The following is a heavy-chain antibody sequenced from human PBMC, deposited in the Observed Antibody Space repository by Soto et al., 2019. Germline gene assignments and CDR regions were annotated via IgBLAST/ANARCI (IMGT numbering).Heavy chain of an antibody. CDR3: ARESRFLEWLSLNRFDP. CDR2: ISSSSSTI. J-gene: IGHJ5*02. Sequence: GGSLRLSCAASGFNFSSYSMNWVRQAPGKGLEWVSYISSSSSTIYYADSVKGRFTISRDNAKNSLYLQMNSLRDEDTAVYYCARESRFLEWLSLNRFDPWGQGTLVTVSS. CDR1: GFNFSSYS. V-gene: IGHV3-48*02. D-gene: IGHD3-3*01.